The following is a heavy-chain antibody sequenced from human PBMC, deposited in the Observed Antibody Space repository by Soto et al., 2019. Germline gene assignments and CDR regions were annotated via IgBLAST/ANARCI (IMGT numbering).Heavy chain of an antibody. V-gene: IGHV1-8*01. J-gene: IGHJ3*02. CDR1: GYTFTSYD. Sequence: XSVKVSCKASGYTFTSYDINWVRQATGQGLEWMGWMNPNSGNTGYAQKFQGTVTMTRNTSISTAYMELSSLRSEDTAVYYCARVPPKTIVVVISDAFDIWGQGRMVTVSS. CDR3: ARVPPKTIVVVISDAFDI. D-gene: IGHD3-22*01. CDR2: MNPNSGNT.